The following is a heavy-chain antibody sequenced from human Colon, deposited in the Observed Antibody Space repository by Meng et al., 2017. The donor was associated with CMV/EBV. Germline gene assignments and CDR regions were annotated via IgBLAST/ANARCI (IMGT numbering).Heavy chain of an antibody. CDR3: TTVPGDAIGYSFDC. J-gene: IGHJ4*02. D-gene: IGHD3-22*01. V-gene: IGHV3-15*05. CDR2: IISKSKGGTT. CDR1: GFTFSNAW. Sequence: GHLLGAGGGLGEPGGSLRLSCSASGFTFSNAWMSWVRQAPGKGLEWVGRIISKSKGGTTDYAAPVKGRFTISRDDSKNTVYLQMNSLKTEDTAVYYCTTVPGDAIGYSFDCWGQGNLVTVSS.